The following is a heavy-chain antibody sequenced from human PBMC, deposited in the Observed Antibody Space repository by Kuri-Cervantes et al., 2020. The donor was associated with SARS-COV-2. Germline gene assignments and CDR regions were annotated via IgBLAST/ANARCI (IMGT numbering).Heavy chain of an antibody. CDR2: IYYSGST. D-gene: IGHD6-13*01. CDR1: GGSISSSSYY. CDR3: ARARIAAAGYNWFDP. J-gene: IGHJ5*02. Sequence: GSLRLSCTVSGGSISSSSYYWGWIRQPPGKGLEWIGSIYYSGSTYYNPSLKNRVTISVDRSKNQFSLKLSSVTAADTAVYYCARARIAAAGYNWFDPWGQGTLVTVSS. V-gene: IGHV4-39*07.